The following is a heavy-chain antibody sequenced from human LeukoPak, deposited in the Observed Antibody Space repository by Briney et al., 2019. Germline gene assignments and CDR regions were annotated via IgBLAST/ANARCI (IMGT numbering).Heavy chain of an antibody. J-gene: IGHJ6*03. D-gene: IGHD3-3*01. CDR3: ARAAPYSIFGVVYPYYYYVDV. CDR2: SNPNSGGT. V-gene: IGHV1-2*06. CDR1: GYTFTGYF. Sequence: ASVTVSCXGSGYTFTGYFMHWVRQAPGQGVEWVGRSNPNSGGTNTVQKFQGTVTMTKDTSISTAYMELSRLRSDDTAVYYCARAAPYSIFGVVYPYYYYVDVWGKGTTVTVSS.